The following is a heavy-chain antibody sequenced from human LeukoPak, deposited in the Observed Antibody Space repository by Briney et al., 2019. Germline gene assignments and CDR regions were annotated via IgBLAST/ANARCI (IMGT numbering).Heavy chain of an antibody. V-gene: IGHV4-39*01. Sequence: QPSETLSLTCTVSGDSISSTSYYWGWIRQPPGKGLEWIGSIYYTGSTSYNPSLKSRVTMSIDTSKNQFSLKLSPVTAADTAVYYCARLSLLLWFGELRYNWFDPWGQGTLVTVSS. CDR3: ARLSLLLWFGELRYNWFDP. J-gene: IGHJ5*02. D-gene: IGHD3-10*01. CDR1: GDSISSTSYY. CDR2: IYYTGST.